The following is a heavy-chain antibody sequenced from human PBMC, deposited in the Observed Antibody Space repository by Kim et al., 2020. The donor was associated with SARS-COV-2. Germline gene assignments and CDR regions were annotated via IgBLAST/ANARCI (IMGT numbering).Heavy chain of an antibody. J-gene: IGHJ4*02. V-gene: IGHV1-69*13. CDR3: ARASGAWERVGATDFDY. CDR2: IIPIFGTA. CDR1: GGTFSSYA. D-gene: IGHD1-26*01. Sequence: SVKVSCKASGGTFSSYAISWVRQAPGQGLEWMGGIIPIFGTANYAQKFQGRVTITADESTSTAYMELSSLRSEDTAVYYCARASGAWERVGATDFDYWGQGTLVTVSS.